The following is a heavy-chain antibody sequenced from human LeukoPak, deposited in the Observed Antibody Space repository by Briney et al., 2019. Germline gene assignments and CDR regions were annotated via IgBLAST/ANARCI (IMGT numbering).Heavy chain of an antibody. D-gene: IGHD6-19*01. J-gene: IGHJ5*02. CDR3: ATSAWVAGPWLDP. V-gene: IGHV4-34*01. CDR2: INHSGTT. Sequence: SETLSLTCAVYGGSFSDYYWSWIRQPPGKGLEWIGEINHSGTTNYNPSLKSRVTMSVDTSNNQFSLKLGSVTAADTAVFYCATSAWVAGPWLDPWGQGTLVTVSS. CDR1: GGSFSDYY.